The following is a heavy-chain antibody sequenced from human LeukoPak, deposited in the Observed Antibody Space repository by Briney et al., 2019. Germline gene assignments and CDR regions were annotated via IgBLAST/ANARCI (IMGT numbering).Heavy chain of an antibody. D-gene: IGHD1-1*01. V-gene: IGHV4-59*11. CDR3: AKDATTTGSI. J-gene: IGHJ3*02. CDR1: GGSINSHY. CDR2: IHYTGTT. Sequence: SETLSLTCIVSGGSINSHYWSWIRQPPGKGLEWIGDIHYTGTTKYNPSVKSRVTISIDTSKNQFSLELSSVTATDTAVYYCAKDATTTGSIWGQGTMVTVSS.